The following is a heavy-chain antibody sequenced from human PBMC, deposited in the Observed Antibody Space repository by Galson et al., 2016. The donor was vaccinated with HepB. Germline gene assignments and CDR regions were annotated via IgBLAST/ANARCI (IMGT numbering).Heavy chain of an antibody. V-gene: IGHV4-39*01. Sequence: ETLSLTCTVSGGSISRNSYYWGFIRQPPGMGPEWIGSISYSGSTYYNPSLKSRLTMSVDAPKNQFSLKLNSVTAADTAVYYCVRRGAVTKYHYHYYMDVWGKGTTVTVSS. CDR2: ISYSGST. J-gene: IGHJ6*03. CDR3: VRRGAVTKYHYHYYMDV. D-gene: IGHD4-11*01. CDR1: GGSISRNSYY.